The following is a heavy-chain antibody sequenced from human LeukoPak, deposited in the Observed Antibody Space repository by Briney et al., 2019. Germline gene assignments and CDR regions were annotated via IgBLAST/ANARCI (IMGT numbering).Heavy chain of an antibody. CDR1: GFTFSSYW. CDR2: ISSSGSTI. V-gene: IGHV3-48*04. Sequence: GGSLRLSCAASGFTFSSYWMSWVRQAPGKGLEWVSYISSSGSTIYYADSVKVRFTISRDNAKNSLYLQMNSLRVEDTAVYYCARVRPGRWLQLSHYYYMDVWGKGTTVTVSS. J-gene: IGHJ6*03. CDR3: ARVRPGRWLQLSHYYYMDV. D-gene: IGHD5-24*01.